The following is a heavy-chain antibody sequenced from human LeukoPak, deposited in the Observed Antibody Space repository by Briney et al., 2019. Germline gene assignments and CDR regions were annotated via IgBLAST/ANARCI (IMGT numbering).Heavy chain of an antibody. J-gene: IGHJ5*02. Sequence: GASVKVSCRASGYTFTSYDINWVRQATGQGLEWMGWMNPNSGNTGYAQKFQGRVTMTRNTSISTAYMGLSSLRSEDTAVYYCARVRPRSKDNWFDPWGQGTLVTVSS. CDR3: ARVRPRSKDNWFDP. CDR2: MNPNSGNT. D-gene: IGHD6-6*01. CDR1: GYTFTSYD. V-gene: IGHV1-8*01.